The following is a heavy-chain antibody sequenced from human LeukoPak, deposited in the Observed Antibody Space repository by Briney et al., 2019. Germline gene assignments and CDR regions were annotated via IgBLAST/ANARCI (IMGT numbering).Heavy chain of an antibody. CDR1: RFTFSSYE. V-gene: IGHV3-48*03. J-gene: IGHJ6*03. CDR2: ISSGGSTI. Sequence: QPGVSLRLSCAASRFTFSSYEMNWERQAPGMGLVWVSYISSGGSTIYYADSVKGRFTISRDNAKNSLYLQMNSLRAEDTAVYYCARDLPYYCYMDVWGKGTTVTVS. CDR3: ARDLPYYCYMDV.